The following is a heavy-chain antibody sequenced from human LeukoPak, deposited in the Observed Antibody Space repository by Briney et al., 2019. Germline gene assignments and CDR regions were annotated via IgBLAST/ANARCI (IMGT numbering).Heavy chain of an antibody. V-gene: IGHV4-59*01. J-gene: IGHJ3*02. D-gene: IGHD1-26*01. Sequence: PSETLSLTCTVSGGSISSYYWSWIRQPPGKGLEWIGYIYYSGSTNYNPSLKSRVTISVDTSKNQFSLKLSSVTAADTAVYYCAREYLFPLVGGRAFDIWGQGTMVTVSS. CDR1: GGSISSYY. CDR2: IYYSGST. CDR3: AREYLFPLVGGRAFDI.